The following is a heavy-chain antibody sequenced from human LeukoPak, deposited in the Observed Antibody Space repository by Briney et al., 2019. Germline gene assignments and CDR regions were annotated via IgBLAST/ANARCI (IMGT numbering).Heavy chain of an antibody. V-gene: IGHV3-15*01. Sequence: GGSLRLSCAASGITFSNACMSWVRQAPGKGLEWVGRIKRKRDGGTTDYAAPVKGRFTISRDDSKNTLYLQMNSLRAEDTAVYYCANEKNYYGSGSYDAFDIWGQGTVVTVSS. CDR2: IKRKRDGGTT. CDR1: GITFSNAC. CDR3: ANEKNYYGSGSYDAFDI. J-gene: IGHJ3*02. D-gene: IGHD3-10*01.